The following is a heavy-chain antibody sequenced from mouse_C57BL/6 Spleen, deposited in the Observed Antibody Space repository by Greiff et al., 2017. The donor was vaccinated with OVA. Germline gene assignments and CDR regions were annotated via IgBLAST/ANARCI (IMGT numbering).Heavy chain of an antibody. CDR2: ISSGGSYT. J-gene: IGHJ4*01. D-gene: IGHD2-1*01. Sequence: EVQRVESGGDLVKPGGSLKLSCAASGFTFSSYGMSWVRQTPDKRLEWVATISSGGSYTYYPDSVKGRFTISRDNAKNTLYLQMSSLKSEDTAMYYCARLGGNPYYYAMDYWGQGTSVTVSS. V-gene: IGHV5-6*01. CDR1: GFTFSSYG. CDR3: ARLGGNPYYYAMDY.